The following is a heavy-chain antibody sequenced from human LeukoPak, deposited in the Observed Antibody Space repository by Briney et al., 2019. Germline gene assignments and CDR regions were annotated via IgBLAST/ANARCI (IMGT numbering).Heavy chain of an antibody. V-gene: IGHV3-66*01. Sequence: GGSLRLSCAASGFTFSIYTMNWVRQAPGKGLEWVSVIYSGGSTYYADSVKGRFTISRDNSKNTLYLQMNSLRAEDTAVYYCARAVGTYCSGGSCYEAWFDPWGQGTLVTVSS. CDR3: ARAVGTYCSGGSCYEAWFDP. D-gene: IGHD2-15*01. CDR2: IYSGGST. CDR1: GFTFSIYT. J-gene: IGHJ5*02.